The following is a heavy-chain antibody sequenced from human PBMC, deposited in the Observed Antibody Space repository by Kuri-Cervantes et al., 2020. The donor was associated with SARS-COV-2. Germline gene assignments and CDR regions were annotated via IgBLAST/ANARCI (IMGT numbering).Heavy chain of an antibody. CDR1: GGSISSGSYY. V-gene: IGHV4-61*02. J-gene: IGHJ4*02. CDR3: ARDYPIGSYYFDY. Sequence: SETLSLTCTVSGGSISSGSYYWSWSRQPAGKGLEWIGRIYTSGSTNYNPSLKSRVTISVDTSKNQFSLKLSSVTAADTAVYYCARDYPIGSYYFDYWGQGTLVTVSS. CDR2: IYTSGST. D-gene: IGHD1-26*01.